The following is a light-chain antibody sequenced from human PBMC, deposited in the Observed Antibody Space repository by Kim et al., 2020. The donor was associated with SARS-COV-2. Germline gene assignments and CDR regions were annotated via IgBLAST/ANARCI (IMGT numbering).Light chain of an antibody. CDR2: GAS. J-gene: IGKJ1*01. V-gene: IGKV3-20*01. Sequence: LSPGERATLACRARQSVSSSYLAWYQQKPGQAPRLLIYGASSRATGIPDRCSGSGSGTDFTLTISRLEPEDFAVYSCQQYGSSWTFGQGTKVDIK. CDR3: QQYGSSWT. CDR1: QSVSSSY.